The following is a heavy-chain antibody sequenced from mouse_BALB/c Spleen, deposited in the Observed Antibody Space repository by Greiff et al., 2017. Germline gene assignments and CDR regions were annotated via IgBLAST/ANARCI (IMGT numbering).Heavy chain of an antibody. CDR1: GFTFTDYY. CDR2: IRNKANGYTT. D-gene: IGHD1-1*02. Sequence: EVKVVESGGGLVQPGGSLRLSCATSGFTFTDYYMSWVRQPPGKALEWLGFIRNKANGYTTEYSASVKGRFTISRDNSQSILYLQMNTLRAEDSATYYCARDFYGLMDYWGQGTSVTVSA. V-gene: IGHV7-3*02. CDR3: ARDFYGLMDY. J-gene: IGHJ4*01.